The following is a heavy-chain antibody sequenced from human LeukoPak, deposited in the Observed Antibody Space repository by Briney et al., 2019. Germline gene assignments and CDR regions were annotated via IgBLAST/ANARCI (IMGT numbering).Heavy chain of an antibody. J-gene: IGHJ3*02. CDR2: INPGGST. CDR1: GGSLSGYY. CDR3: ALPAATLIAFDI. Sequence: SETLSLTCAVYGGSLSGYYWSWIRQPPGKGLEWIGEINPGGSTNYNPSLKSRVNISVDMSKNQFSLKLSSVTAADTATYYCALPAATLIAFDIWGQGTMVTVSS. V-gene: IGHV4-34*01. D-gene: IGHD2-2*01.